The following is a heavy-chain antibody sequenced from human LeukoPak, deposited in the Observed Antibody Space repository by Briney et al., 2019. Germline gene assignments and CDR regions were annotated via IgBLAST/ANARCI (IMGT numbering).Heavy chain of an antibody. V-gene: IGHV1-24*01. J-gene: IGHJ6*02. CDR3: ARFQGRGYDYYYYGMDV. CDR1: GYTLTELS. CDR2: FDPEDGET. Sequence: ASVKVSCKVSGYTLTELSMHWVRQAPGKGLEWMGGFDPEDGETIYAQKFQGRVTMTEDTSTDTAYMELSSLRSEDTAVYYCARFQGRGYDYYYYGMDVWGQGTTVTVSS. D-gene: IGHD5-12*01.